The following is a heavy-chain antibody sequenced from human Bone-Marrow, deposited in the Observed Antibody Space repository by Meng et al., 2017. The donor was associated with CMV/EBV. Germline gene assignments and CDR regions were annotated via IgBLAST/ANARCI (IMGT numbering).Heavy chain of an antibody. V-gene: IGHV1-46*01. D-gene: IGHD3-22*01. CDR2: INPSGGST. CDR3: ARDLSDTYYDSSGYYPGYFDY. Sequence: ASVKVSCKASGDTFTSYYMHWVRQAPGQGLEWMGIINPSGGSTSYAQKFQGRVTMTRDTSTSTVYMELGSLRSEDTAVYYCARDLSDTYYDSSGYYPGYFDYWGQGTLVTVSS. J-gene: IGHJ4*02. CDR1: GDTFTSYY.